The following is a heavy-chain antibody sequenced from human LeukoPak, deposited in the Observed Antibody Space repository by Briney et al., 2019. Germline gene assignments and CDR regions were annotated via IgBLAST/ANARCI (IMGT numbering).Heavy chain of an antibody. J-gene: IGHJ4*02. CDR2: INGGGSDT. V-gene: IGHV3-74*01. CDR3: ARVLTGSNRQLDY. Sequence: PGGSLRLSCAASGFTFSGCWMHWVRQAPGKGLVWVSRINGGGSDTSYADSVKGRFTISRDNAKNTLFLQMNSLRAEDTAVYYCARVLTGSNRQLDYWGQGTLVTVSS. CDR1: GFTFSGCW. D-gene: IGHD3-9*01.